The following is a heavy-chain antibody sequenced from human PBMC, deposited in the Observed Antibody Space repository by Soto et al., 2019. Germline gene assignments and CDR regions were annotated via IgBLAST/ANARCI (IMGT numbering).Heavy chain of an antibody. J-gene: IGHJ5*02. CDR2: IYYSGST. CDR3: AREVMYYDILRWFDP. V-gene: IGHV4-59*01. Sequence: SETLSLTCTVSGGSISSYYWSWIRQPPGKGLEWIGYIYYSGSTNYNPSLKSRVTISVDTSKNQFSLKLSSVTAADTAVYYCAREVMYYDILRWFDPWGQGTLVTVSS. D-gene: IGHD3-9*01. CDR1: GGSISSYY.